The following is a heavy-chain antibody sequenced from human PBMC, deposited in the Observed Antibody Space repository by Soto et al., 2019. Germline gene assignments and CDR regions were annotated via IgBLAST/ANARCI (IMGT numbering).Heavy chain of an antibody. J-gene: IGHJ6*02. CDR2: ISYDGSNK. D-gene: IGHD3-10*01. V-gene: IGHV3-30*18. CDR1: GFTFSSYG. CDR3: AKRDRGVNPRGMDV. Sequence: QVQLVESGGGVVQPGRSLRLSCAASGFTFSSYGMHWVRQAPGKGLEWVAVISYDGSNKYYADSVKGRFTISRDNSKNTLYLQMNSLRAEDTAVYYCAKRDRGVNPRGMDVWGQGTTVTVSS.